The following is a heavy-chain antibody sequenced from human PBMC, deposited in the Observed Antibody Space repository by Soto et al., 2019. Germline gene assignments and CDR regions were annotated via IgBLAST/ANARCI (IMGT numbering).Heavy chain of an antibody. Sequence: SETLSLTCTVSGGSISSSSYYWGWIRQPPGKGLEWIGSIYYSGSTYYNPSLKSRVTISVDTSKNQFSLKLSSVTAADTAVYYCAVSSGWYTVGWFDPWGQGTLVTVSS. CDR1: GGSISSSSYY. CDR3: AVSSGWYTVGWFDP. J-gene: IGHJ5*02. D-gene: IGHD6-19*01. V-gene: IGHV4-39*01. CDR2: IYYSGST.